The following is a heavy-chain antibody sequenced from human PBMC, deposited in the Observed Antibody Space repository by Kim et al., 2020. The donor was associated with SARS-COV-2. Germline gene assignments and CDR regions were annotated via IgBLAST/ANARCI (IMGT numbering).Heavy chain of an antibody. V-gene: IGHV5-10-1*01. J-gene: IGHJ6*02. Sequence: GESLKISCTGSGYSFTTYWISWVRQMPGKGLEWMGIIDPSDSYTNYSPSFQGHVTISADKSISTAYLQWSSLKASDTAMYYCARLALVRGLMTTVYYYAMDVWGQGTTVTVS. CDR2: IDPSDSYT. CDR3: ARLALVRGLMTTVYYYAMDV. D-gene: IGHD3-10*01. CDR1: GYSFTTYW.